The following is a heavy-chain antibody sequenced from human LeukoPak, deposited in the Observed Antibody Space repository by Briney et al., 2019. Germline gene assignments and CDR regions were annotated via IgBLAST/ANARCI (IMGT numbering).Heavy chain of an antibody. V-gene: IGHV1-8*01. D-gene: IGHD1-7*01. J-gene: IGHJ5*02. Sequence: VSMKVSCKASGYTFTSYDINWVRQATGQGLEWMGWMNPNSGNTGYAQKFQGRVTMTRNTSISTAYMELSSLRSEDTAVYYCARSRYNWNYRGKVNWFDPWGQGTLVTVSS. CDR2: MNPNSGNT. CDR1: GYTFTSYD. CDR3: ARSRYNWNYRGKVNWFDP.